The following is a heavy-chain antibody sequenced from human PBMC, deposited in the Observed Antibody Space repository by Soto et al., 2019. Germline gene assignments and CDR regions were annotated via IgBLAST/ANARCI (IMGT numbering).Heavy chain of an antibody. Sequence: QVQLVQSGAEVKKPGSSVKVSCKACGGTFSSYAISWVRQAPGQGLEWMGGIIPIFGTANYAQKFQGRVTITADESTSTAYMELSSLRSEDTAVYYCAGGATHYYYYGMDVWGQGTTVTVSS. D-gene: IGHD1-26*01. V-gene: IGHV1-69*01. CDR2: IIPIFGTA. J-gene: IGHJ6*02. CDR1: GGTFSSYA. CDR3: AGGATHYYYYGMDV.